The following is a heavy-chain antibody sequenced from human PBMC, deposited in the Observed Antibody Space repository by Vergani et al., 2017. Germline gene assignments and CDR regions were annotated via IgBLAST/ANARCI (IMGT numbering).Heavy chain of an antibody. CDR2: ISSSGSTI. D-gene: IGHD3-22*01. CDR1: GCTFSDYY. V-gene: IGHV3-11*01. J-gene: IGHJ4*02. Sequence: QVQLVESGGGLVKPGGSLRLSCAASGCTFSDYYMSCIRQAPGKGLEWVSYISSSGSTIYYADSVKGRFTISRDNAKNSLYLQMNSLRAEDTAVYYCARDRPSFRHYYDSSGYADYWGQGTLVTVSS. CDR3: ARDRPSFRHYYDSSGYADY.